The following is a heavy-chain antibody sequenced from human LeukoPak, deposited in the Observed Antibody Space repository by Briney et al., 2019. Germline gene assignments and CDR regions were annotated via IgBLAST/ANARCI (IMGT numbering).Heavy chain of an antibody. J-gene: IGHJ4*02. CDR3: AREHHALDY. CDR1: GFTFSSYA. D-gene: IGHD2-2*01. CDR2: ISYDGSNK. V-gene: IGHV3-30*04. Sequence: GRSLRLSCAASGFTFSSYAMHWVRQAPGKGLEGVAVISYDGSNKYYADSVKGRFTISRDNSKNTLYLQMNSLRAEDTAVYYCAREHHALDYWGQGTLVTVSS.